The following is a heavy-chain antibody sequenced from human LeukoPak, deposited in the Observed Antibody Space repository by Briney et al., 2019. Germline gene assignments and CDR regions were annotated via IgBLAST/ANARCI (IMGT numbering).Heavy chain of an antibody. D-gene: IGHD2-2*01. CDR2: ISYDGSNK. Sequence: GRSLRLSCAASGFTFSSYGMHWVRQAPGKGLEWVAVISYDGSNKYYADSVKGRFTISRDNSKNTLYLQMNSLRAEDTAVYYCAKDLAKVVPAHYGMDVWGQGTTVTVSS. V-gene: IGHV3-30*18. CDR1: GFTFSSYG. CDR3: AKDLAKVVPAHYGMDV. J-gene: IGHJ6*02.